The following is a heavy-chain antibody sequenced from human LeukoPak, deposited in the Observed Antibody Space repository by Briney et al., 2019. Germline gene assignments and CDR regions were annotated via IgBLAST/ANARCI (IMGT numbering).Heavy chain of an antibody. Sequence: GASVKVSCKASGYTFTGYYMHWVRQAPGQGLEWMGWISAYNGNTNYAQKLQGRVTMTTDTSTSTAYMELRSLRSDDTAVYYCARLSSGYQSPFDYWGQGTLVTVSS. D-gene: IGHD3-22*01. J-gene: IGHJ4*02. CDR2: ISAYNGNT. CDR1: GYTFTGYY. V-gene: IGHV1-18*04. CDR3: ARLSSGYQSPFDY.